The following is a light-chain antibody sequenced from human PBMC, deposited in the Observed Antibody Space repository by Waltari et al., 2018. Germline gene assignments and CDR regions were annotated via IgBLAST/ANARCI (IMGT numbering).Light chain of an antibody. CDR1: QYIDTY. V-gene: IGKV1-39*01. CDR3: QKYGSTPRP. CDR2: TAS. J-gene: IGKJ4*01. Sequence: DIQMTQSPSSLSASVGDRVTSTCRASQYIDTYLNWYQQKSGKAPELLIYTASTLHSGVSSRFSGSGSGTDFTLTISSLQPEDFATYYCQKYGSTPRPFGGGTKVEIK.